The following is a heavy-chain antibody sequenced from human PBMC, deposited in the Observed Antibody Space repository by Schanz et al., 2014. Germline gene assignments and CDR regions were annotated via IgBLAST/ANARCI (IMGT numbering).Heavy chain of an antibody. J-gene: IGHJ4*02. CDR3: AKSYATSGYSGFDY. D-gene: IGHD3-22*01. CDR2: ISYHGSER. Sequence: QVQLVESGGGVVQPGRSLRLSCAGSGFSFSDYGMHWVRQAPGRGLEWVAVISYHGSERYYADSMKGRFAISRDNSKTSLYLQMNSLRTEDTAVYFCAKSYATSGYSGFDYWGQGTLVTVSS. CDR1: GFSFSDYG. V-gene: IGHV3-30*18.